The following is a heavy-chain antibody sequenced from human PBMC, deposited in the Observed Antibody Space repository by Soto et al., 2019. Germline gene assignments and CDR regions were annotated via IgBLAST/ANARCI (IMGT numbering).Heavy chain of an antibody. V-gene: IGHV3-33*01. CDR2: IWYDGSNK. D-gene: IGHD4-17*01. Sequence: QVQLVESGGGVVQPGRSLRLSCAASGFTFSSYGMHWVRQAPGKGLEWVAVIWYDGSNKYYADSVKGRFTISRDNSKNTMILQMNSLRAEDTAVYYCAREGLSRTTVVTPNWYFDLWGRGTLVTVSS. CDR3: AREGLSRTTVVTPNWYFDL. CDR1: GFTFSSYG. J-gene: IGHJ2*01.